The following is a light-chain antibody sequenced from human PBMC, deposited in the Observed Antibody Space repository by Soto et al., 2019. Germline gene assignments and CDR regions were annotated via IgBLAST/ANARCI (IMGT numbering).Light chain of an antibody. V-gene: IGLV2-14*03. J-gene: IGLJ1*01. CDR2: EVI. CDR1: SSDIGSHNF. CDR3: NSYTHSNTFV. Sequence: QSLLTQPASVTGSPGQAITVSCSGTSSDIGSHNFVSWYQQHPGKARKLIIYEVINRPSGVSDRFSGSKSDNTASLTISGLQSEDEADYYCNSYTHSNTFVFGSGTKVTVL.